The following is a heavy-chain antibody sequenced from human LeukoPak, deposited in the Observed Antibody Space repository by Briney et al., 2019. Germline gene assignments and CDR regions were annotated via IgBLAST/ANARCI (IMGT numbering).Heavy chain of an antibody. J-gene: IGHJ3*02. V-gene: IGHV4-39*01. Sequence: SETLSLTCTVSGGSISSSSYYWGWIRQPPGKGLERFGRIYYRGSTYYNPSLKSRVTISVDTSKNQFPLKLSSVTAADTAVYYCARPLFIKGHYGDYVGAFDIWGQGTMVTVSS. CDR2: IYYRGST. CDR3: ARPLFIKGHYGDYVGAFDI. CDR1: GGSISSSSYY. D-gene: IGHD4-17*01.